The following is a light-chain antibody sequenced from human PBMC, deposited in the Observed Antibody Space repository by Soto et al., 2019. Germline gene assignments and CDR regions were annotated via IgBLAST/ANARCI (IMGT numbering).Light chain of an antibody. CDR1: SSDVGIYNY. CDR2: EVS. V-gene: IGLV2-14*01. J-gene: IGLJ1*01. CDR3: SSYTTSSTRV. Sequence: QSVLTQPASVSGSPGQSIANSCTGSSSDVGIYNYVSWYQQHPGKVPKLIIYEVSNRPSGVSNRFSGSKSGNTASLTISGLQAEDEADYYCSSYTTSSTRVFGTGTKSPS.